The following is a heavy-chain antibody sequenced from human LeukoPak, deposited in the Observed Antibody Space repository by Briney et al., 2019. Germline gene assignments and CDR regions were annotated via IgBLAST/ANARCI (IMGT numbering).Heavy chain of an antibody. CDR2: IYSGGST. D-gene: IGHD2-2*01. V-gene: IGHV3-66*01. Sequence: GGSLRLSCAASGFTVSSNYMSWVRQAPGKGLEWVSIIYSGGSTYYTDSVRGRFIISRDISKNTLYLQMNSLRAEDTAVYYCARVGDCGRASCYAIDHWGQGTLVTVSS. CDR1: GFTVSSNY. CDR3: ARVGDCGRASCYAIDH. J-gene: IGHJ4*02.